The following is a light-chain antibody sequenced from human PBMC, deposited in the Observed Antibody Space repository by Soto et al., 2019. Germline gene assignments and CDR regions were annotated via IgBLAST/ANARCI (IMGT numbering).Light chain of an antibody. CDR1: QHVTTTY. J-gene: IGKJ4*01. Sequence: IVLTQSPATLSLSPGERATLSCTASQHVTTTYIAWYQQKFGQAPRLLIYGASTRSTGTPDRFTGGGIGTDFTLTISRVEPEDLAVYYWQQDDSSFTFGGGTKVEMK. V-gene: IGKV3-20*01. CDR2: GAS. CDR3: QQDDSSFT.